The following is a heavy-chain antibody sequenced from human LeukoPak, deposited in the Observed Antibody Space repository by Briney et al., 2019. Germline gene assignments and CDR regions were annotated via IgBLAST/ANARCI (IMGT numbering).Heavy chain of an antibody. Sequence: PSETLSLTCTASGYSISSGYYWGWIRQPPGKGLEWIGSIYHSGSTYYNPSLKSRVTISVDTSKNQFSLKLSSVTAADTAVYYCASSDYDDDAFDIWGQGTMVTVSS. D-gene: IGHD4-17*01. CDR1: GYSISSGYY. V-gene: IGHV4-38-2*02. J-gene: IGHJ3*02. CDR2: IYHSGST. CDR3: ASSDYDDDAFDI.